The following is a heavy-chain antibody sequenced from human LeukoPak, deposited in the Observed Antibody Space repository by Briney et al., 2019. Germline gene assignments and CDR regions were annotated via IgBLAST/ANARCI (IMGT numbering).Heavy chain of an antibody. V-gene: IGHV1-69*05. J-gene: IGHJ4*02. CDR1: GGTFSSYA. Sequence: VASVTVSCKASGGTFSSYAISWVRQAPGQGLEWMGGIIPIFGTANYAQKFQGRVTITTDESTSTAYMELSSLRSEDTAVYYCARDATVAAAGFDYWGQGTLVTVSS. CDR2: IIPIFGTA. CDR3: ARDATVAAAGFDY. D-gene: IGHD6-13*01.